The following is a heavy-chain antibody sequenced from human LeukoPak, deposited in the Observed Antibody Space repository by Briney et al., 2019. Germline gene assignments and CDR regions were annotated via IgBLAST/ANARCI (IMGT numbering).Heavy chain of an antibody. Sequence: SETLYLTCTVSGGSISSGDYYWSWIRQPPGKGLEWIGYIHYSGRTYYNPSLKSRFPTSVDTSKNQFSLKLSSVTAADTAVYFCARVRSDGSGTIWGQGTMVTVSS. V-gene: IGHV4-30-4*08. CDR2: IHYSGRT. J-gene: IGHJ3*02. CDR3: ARVRSDGSGTI. D-gene: IGHD3-10*01. CDR1: GGSISSGDYY.